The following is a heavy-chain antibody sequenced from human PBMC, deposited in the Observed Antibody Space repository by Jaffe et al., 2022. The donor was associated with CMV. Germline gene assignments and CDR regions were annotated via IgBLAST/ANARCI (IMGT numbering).Heavy chain of an antibody. CDR2: ISSSSSTI. D-gene: IGHD2-2*03. V-gene: IGHV3-48*02. CDR1: GFTFSSYS. Sequence: EVQLVESGGGLVQPGGSLRLSCAASGFTFSSYSMNWVRQAPGKGLEWVSYISSSSSTIYYADSVKGRFTISRDNAKNSLYLQMNSLRDEDTAVYYCAATGYCSSTSCPPHIYYYYYYGMDVWGQGTTVTVSS. J-gene: IGHJ6*02. CDR3: AATGYCSSTSCPPHIYYYYYYGMDV.